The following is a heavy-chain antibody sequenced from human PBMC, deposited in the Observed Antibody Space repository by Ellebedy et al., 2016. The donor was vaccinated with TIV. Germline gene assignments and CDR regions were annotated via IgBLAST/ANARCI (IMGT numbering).Heavy chain of an antibody. CDR1: GYTLTELS. D-gene: IGHD3-10*01. CDR2: FDPEDSET. Sequence: ASVKVSXXVSGYTLTELSMHWVRQAPGKGLEWMGGFDPEDSETIYAQKFQGRVTMTEDTSTDTAYMELSRLRSEDTAVYYCATYYYGSGSYYKRGMDVWGQGTTVTVSS. V-gene: IGHV1-24*01. CDR3: ATYYYGSGSYYKRGMDV. J-gene: IGHJ6*02.